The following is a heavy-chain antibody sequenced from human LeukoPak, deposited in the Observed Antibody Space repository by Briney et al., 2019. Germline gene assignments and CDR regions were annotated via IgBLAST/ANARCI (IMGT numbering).Heavy chain of an antibody. V-gene: IGHV3-48*01. J-gene: IGHJ4*02. CDR3: ASSSWYERYYFDY. Sequence: PGGSLRLSCAASGFTFSSYSMNWVRQAPGKGLEWVSYISSSSSTIYYADSVKGRFTISRDNAKNSLYLQMNSLRAEDTAVYYCASSSWYERYYFDYWGQGTLVTVSS. CDR2: ISSSSSTI. CDR1: GFTFSSYS. D-gene: IGHD6-13*01.